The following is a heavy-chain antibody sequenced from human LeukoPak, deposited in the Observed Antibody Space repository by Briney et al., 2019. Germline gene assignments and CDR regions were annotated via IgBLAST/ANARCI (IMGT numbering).Heavy chain of an antibody. J-gene: IGHJ4*02. CDR3: ATGVTGNTHFDY. CDR1: GYTLTELS. D-gene: IGHD1-20*01. V-gene: IGHV1-24*01. Sequence: ASVKVSCEVSGYTLTELSMHWVRQAPGKGLEWMGGFDPEDGETIYAQKFQGRVTMTEDTSTDTAYMELSSLRSEDTAVYYCATGVTGNTHFDYWGQGTLVTVSS. CDR2: FDPEDGET.